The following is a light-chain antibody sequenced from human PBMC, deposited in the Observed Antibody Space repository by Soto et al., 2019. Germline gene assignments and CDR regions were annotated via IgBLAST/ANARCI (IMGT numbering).Light chain of an antibody. CDR1: QSISSH. V-gene: IGKV1-39*01. J-gene: IGKJ3*01. CDR2: AAS. CDR3: QQSYCTPIT. Sequence: DIQMTQSPSSLSASVGDRATITCRASQSISSHLSWYQQKPGQAPKLLIYAASSLQSGVPSRFSGSGSGTDFTLTISSLQPEDFATYYWQQSYCTPITFGPGTKVDIK.